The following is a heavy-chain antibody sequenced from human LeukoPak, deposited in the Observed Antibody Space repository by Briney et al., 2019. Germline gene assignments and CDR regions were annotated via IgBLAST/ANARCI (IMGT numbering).Heavy chain of an antibody. CDR2: IIPILGIA. D-gene: IGHD3-22*01. J-gene: IGHJ4*02. CDR3: AIGNYYDSSGYYYY. CDR1: GGTFSNYA. Sequence: SVKVSCKASGGTFSNYAISWVRQAPGQGLEWMGRIIPILGIANYAQKFQGRVTITADKSTSTAYMELSSLRSEDTAVYYCAIGNYYDSSGYYYYWGQGTLVTVSS. V-gene: IGHV1-69*04.